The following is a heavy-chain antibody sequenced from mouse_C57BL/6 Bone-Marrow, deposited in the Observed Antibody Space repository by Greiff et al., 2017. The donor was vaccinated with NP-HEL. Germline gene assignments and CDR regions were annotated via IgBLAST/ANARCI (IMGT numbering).Heavy chain of an antibody. V-gene: IGHV5-4*03. J-gene: IGHJ4*01. Sequence: EVKLMESGGGLVKPGGSLKLSCAASGFTFSSYAMSWVRQTPEKRLEWVATISDGGSYTYYPDNVQGRFTISRDNAKNNLYLQMSHLKAEDTAMYYGARADGYFYAMDYWGQGTSVTVSS. D-gene: IGHD2-3*01. CDR3: ARADGYFYAMDY. CDR2: ISDGGSYT. CDR1: GFTFSSYA.